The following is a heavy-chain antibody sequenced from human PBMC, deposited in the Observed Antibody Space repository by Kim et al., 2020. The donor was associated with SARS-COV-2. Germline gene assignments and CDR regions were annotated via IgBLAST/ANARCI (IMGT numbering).Heavy chain of an antibody. CDR3: ARDPESSTFYDFWSGYYAFDH. D-gene: IGHD3-3*01. CDR1: GFTFSNYW. V-gene: IGHV3-7*01. J-gene: IGHJ4*02. Sequence: GGSLRLSCTASGFTFSNYWMTWVRQAPGKGLEWVATTKSDGSEKYYMDSVKGRFTITRDTAKNSLYLQMNSLRAEDTAIYYCARDPESSTFYDFWSGYYAFDHGGQGTLVTVSS. CDR2: TKSDGSEK.